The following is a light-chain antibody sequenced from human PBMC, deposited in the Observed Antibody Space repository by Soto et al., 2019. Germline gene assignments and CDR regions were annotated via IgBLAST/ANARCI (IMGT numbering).Light chain of an antibody. V-gene: IGKV3D-20*02. CDR2: GTS. Sequence: EIVLTQSPGTLSLSPGERVTLSCRASQSISNDHLAWYQQKSGQPPRLLIHGTSNRATGIPDRFSGSGSGTDFTLTISSLEPEDFAVYYCQQRSNWPPWTFGQGTKVDIK. CDR1: QSISND. J-gene: IGKJ1*01. CDR3: QQRSNWPPWT.